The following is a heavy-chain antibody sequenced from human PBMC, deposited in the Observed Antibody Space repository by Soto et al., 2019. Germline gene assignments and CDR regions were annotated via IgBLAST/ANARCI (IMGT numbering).Heavy chain of an antibody. V-gene: IGHV3-7*05. Sequence: SGFTFRSYWMPWVRRAPGKGLEWVANINQDGSEKYYVDSVKGRFTISRDNAKNSLYLQMNSLRAEDTAIYYCATLPPRVVVALAEFPSWGQGSLVTVSS. J-gene: IGHJ5*02. CDR3: ATLPPRVVVALAEFPS. CDR2: INQDGSEK. CDR1: GFTFRSYW. D-gene: IGHD2-21*01.